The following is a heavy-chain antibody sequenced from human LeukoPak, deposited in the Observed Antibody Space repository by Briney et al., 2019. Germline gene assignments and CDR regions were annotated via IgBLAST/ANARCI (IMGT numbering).Heavy chain of an antibody. D-gene: IGHD3-22*01. V-gene: IGHV3-53*01. CDR2: IYSGGST. J-gene: IGHJ4*02. Sequence: GGSLRLSCAASGFTVSSNYMSWIRQAPGKGLEWVSVIYSGGSTYYADSVKGRFTISRDNSKNTLYLQMNSLRAEDTALYYCAKDNYFDSSGYSDFAYWGQETLVTVSS. CDR1: GFTVSSNY. CDR3: AKDNYFDSSGYSDFAY.